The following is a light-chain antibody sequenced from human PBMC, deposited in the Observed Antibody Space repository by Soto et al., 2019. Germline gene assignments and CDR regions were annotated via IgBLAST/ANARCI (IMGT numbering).Light chain of an antibody. CDR2: YDD. CDR1: TSNIGNNA. Sequence: QSVLTRPPSVSEAPRQRVTISCSGSTSNIGNNAVSWYQQVPGKAPKLLIYYDDVLPSGVSDRFSGSKSGTSASLAISGLQSEDEADYYCAAWDDSLNAVVFGGGTQLTVL. V-gene: IGLV1-36*01. CDR3: AAWDDSLNAVV. J-gene: IGLJ7*01.